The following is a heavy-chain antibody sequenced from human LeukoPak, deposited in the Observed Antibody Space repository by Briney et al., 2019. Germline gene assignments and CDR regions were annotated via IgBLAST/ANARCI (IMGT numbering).Heavy chain of an antibody. CDR3: ARGYCSSSTCYSPFEY. CDR1: GFTFTSYA. CDR2: ISGSGGRT. Sequence: GGSLRLSCAASGFTFTSYAMSWVRQAPGKGLEWVSAISGSGGRTYYADSVKGRFTISRDNSKKTLYLQMSSLRAKDTAVYYCARGYCSSSTCYSPFEYWGQGILVTVSS. D-gene: IGHD2-15*01. J-gene: IGHJ4*02. V-gene: IGHV3-23*01.